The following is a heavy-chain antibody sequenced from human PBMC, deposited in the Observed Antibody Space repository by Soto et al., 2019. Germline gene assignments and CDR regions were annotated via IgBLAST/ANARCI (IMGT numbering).Heavy chain of an antibody. CDR1: GFIFSSYA. Sequence: EVQLLESGGGLVQPGGSLRLSCAASGFIFSSYAMTWVRQAPGKGLEWVSGISDSGGDTYHADSVKGLFTISRDNSKNTLYLQMNSLRAEDTAVYYCAKVLGCSNTVCYSWGIDALDLWGQGTMVTVS. CDR2: ISDSGGDT. CDR3: AKVLGCSNTVCYSWGIDALDL. D-gene: IGHD2-21*01. V-gene: IGHV3-23*01. J-gene: IGHJ3*01.